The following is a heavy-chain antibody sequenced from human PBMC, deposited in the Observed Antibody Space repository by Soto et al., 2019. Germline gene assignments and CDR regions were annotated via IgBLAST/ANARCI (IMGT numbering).Heavy chain of an antibody. Sequence: GGSLRLSCAASGFTFDNYAMSWVRQAPGKGLEWVSGISAVSGSGGSTYYADSVKGRFVISRDNSRNTLFLQMNSLRAEDTAVYYCAKDMVAYGSGGGLDYWGQGTLVTVSS. D-gene: IGHD3-10*01. V-gene: IGHV3-23*01. CDR2: ISAVSGSGGST. J-gene: IGHJ4*02. CDR3: AKDMVAYGSGGGLDY. CDR1: GFTFDNYA.